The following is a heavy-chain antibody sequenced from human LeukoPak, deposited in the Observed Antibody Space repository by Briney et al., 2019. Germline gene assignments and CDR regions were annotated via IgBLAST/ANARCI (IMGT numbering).Heavy chain of an antibody. V-gene: IGHV4-39*07. J-gene: IGHJ6*03. CDR3: ARGFGVVPNYYYYYMDV. Sequence: PSETLSLTCTVSGGSLSSSSYYWGWIRQPPGRGLEWIGSIYYSGSTYYNPSLKSRVTISVDTSKNQFSLKLSSVTAADTAVYYCARGFGVVPNYYYYYMDVWGKGTTVTVSS. CDR1: GGSLSSSSYY. D-gene: IGHD3-3*01. CDR2: IYYSGST.